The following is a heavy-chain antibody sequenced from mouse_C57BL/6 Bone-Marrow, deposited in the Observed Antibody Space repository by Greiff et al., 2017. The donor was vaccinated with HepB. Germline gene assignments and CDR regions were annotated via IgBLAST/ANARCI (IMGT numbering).Heavy chain of an antibody. D-gene: IGHD1-1*01. CDR1: GYTFTDYY. CDR3: ARGWWGSSSY. V-gene: IGHV1-19*01. Sequence: VQLQQSGPVLVKPGASVKMSCKASGYTFTDYYMNWVKQSHGKSLEWIGVINPYNGGTSYNQKFKGKATLTVDKSSSTAYMELNSLTSEDSAVYYCARGWWGSSSYWGQGTTLTVSS. CDR2: INPYNGGT. J-gene: IGHJ2*01.